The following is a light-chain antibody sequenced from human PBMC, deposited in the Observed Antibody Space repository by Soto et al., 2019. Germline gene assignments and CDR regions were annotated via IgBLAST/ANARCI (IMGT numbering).Light chain of an antibody. CDR1: SSDVGGYNY. CDR3: SSCTSSTTVV. J-gene: IGLJ2*01. V-gene: IGLV2-14*01. CDR2: DVS. Sequence: QSALTQPASVSGSPGQSITISCTGTSSDVGGYNYVSWYQQHPGKAPKLMLYDVSNRPSGVSNRFSGSKSGNTASLTISGLQAEDEADYYCSSCTSSTTVVFGGGTKVTVL.